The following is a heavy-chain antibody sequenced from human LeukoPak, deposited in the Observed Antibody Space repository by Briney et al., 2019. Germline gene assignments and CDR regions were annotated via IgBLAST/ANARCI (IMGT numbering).Heavy chain of an antibody. Sequence: GESLQISCKGSGSIFTSYWIGWVRPVPGKGLEWMGIIYPGDSDTRYSPSFQGQVTISADKSISTAYLQWSSLKASDTAMYYCARGGYVGFFDYWGQGTLVTVSS. CDR2: IYPGDSDT. CDR3: ARGGYVGFFDY. CDR1: GSIFTSYW. V-gene: IGHV5-51*01. D-gene: IGHD5-12*01. J-gene: IGHJ4*02.